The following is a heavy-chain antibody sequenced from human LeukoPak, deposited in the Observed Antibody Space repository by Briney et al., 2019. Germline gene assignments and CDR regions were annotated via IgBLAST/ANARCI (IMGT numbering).Heavy chain of an antibody. D-gene: IGHD3-10*01. Sequence: GGSLRLSCAVSGFTLSSYAMTWVRQAPGKGLEWVSTIDGGTFYADSVKGRFTISRDNSKNTLYLQMNSLRAEDTAVYYCAKTPQVLLWFGELPDYWGQGTLVTVSS. CDR3: AKTPQVLLWFGELPDY. V-gene: IGHV3-23*01. CDR2: IDGGT. CDR1: GFTLSSYA. J-gene: IGHJ4*02.